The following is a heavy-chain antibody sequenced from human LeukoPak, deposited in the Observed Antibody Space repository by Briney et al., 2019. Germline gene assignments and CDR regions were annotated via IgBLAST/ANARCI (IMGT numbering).Heavy chain of an antibody. CDR3: VSSSWAFDY. J-gene: IGHJ4*02. Sequence: SETLSLTCTVSGDSISSSYWSWIRQPPGKGLEWIGSTYHSGRTYSNPSLKSRVTISVDTSKNQFSLKVSSVTAADTAVYYCVSSSWAFDYWGQGTLVTVSS. D-gene: IGHD6-13*01. V-gene: IGHV4-59*05. CDR2: TYHSGRT. CDR1: GDSISSSY.